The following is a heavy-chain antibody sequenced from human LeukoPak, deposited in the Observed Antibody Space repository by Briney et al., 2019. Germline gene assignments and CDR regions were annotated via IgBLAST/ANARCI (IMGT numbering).Heavy chain of an antibody. J-gene: IGHJ5*02. CDR3: ARTESHSGYCSSTSCPGWFDP. Sequence: GESLKISCKGSGYIFTSYWIGWVRQMPGKGLEWMGIIYPGDSDTRYSPSFQGQVTISADKSISTAYLQWSSLKASDTAMYYCARTESHSGYCSSTSCPGWFDPWGQGTLVTVSS. CDR1: GYIFTSYW. V-gene: IGHV5-51*01. CDR2: IYPGDSDT. D-gene: IGHD2-2*01.